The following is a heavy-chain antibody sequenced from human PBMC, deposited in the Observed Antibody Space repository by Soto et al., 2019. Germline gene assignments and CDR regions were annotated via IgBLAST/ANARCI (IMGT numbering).Heavy chain of an antibody. CDR1: GGTFSSYA. V-gene: IGHV1-69*13. CDR2: IIPLFGTT. J-gene: IGHJ5*02. Sequence: VASVKVSFKASGGTFSSYAISWLRQAPGRGLEWMGGIIPLFGTTNYAQKFRGRVTVTADESTSTVYMELRSLRFEDTAVYYCARAHGSSWYNWFDPWGQGTLVTVSS. D-gene: IGHD6-13*01. CDR3: ARAHGSSWYNWFDP.